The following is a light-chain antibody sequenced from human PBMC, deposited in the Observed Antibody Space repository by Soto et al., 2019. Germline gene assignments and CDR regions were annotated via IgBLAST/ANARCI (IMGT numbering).Light chain of an antibody. CDR1: SRDIGAYNY. V-gene: IGLV2-14*03. CDR2: DVY. J-gene: IGLJ2*01. Sequence: QSALTQPASVSGSPGQALTIYCTGTSRDIGAYNYVSWFQQYPGKAPKPMIYDVYNRPSGVSDRFSGSKSGNTASLTISGLQPEDEAVYYCTSYTTSKTLTIGGWTELTVL. CDR3: TSYTTSKTLT.